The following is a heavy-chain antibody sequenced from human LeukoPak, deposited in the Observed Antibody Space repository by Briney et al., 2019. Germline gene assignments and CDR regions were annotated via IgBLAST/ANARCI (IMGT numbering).Heavy chain of an antibody. V-gene: IGHV3-74*01. CDR2: INTDASSS. CDR3: ARDCGGGSCYGPYDAFDI. CDR1: GFTFSNYW. J-gene: IGHJ3*02. Sequence: GGSLRLSCAASGFTFSNYWMHWVRQAPGKGLVWVSHINTDASSSTYADSVKGRFTISRDNAKNSLYLQMNSLRAEDTAVYYCARDCGGGSCYGPYDAFDIWGQGTMVTVSS. D-gene: IGHD2-15*01.